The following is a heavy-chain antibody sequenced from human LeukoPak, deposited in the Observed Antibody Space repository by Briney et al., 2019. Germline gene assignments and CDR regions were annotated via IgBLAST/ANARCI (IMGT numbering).Heavy chain of an antibody. Sequence: SETLSLTCAVYGGSFSGYYWSWIRQPPGKGLEWIGEINHSGSTNYNPSLKSRVTISVDTSKNQFSLKLSSVTAADTAVYYCARGGGVLRYFDWLNCWGQGTLVTVSS. CDR3: ARGGGVLRYFDWLNC. CDR2: INHSGST. J-gene: IGHJ5*01. V-gene: IGHV4-34*01. D-gene: IGHD3-9*01. CDR1: GGSFSGYY.